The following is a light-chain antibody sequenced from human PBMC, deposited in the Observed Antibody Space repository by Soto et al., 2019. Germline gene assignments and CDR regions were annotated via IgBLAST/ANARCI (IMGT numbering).Light chain of an antibody. CDR2: RAS. CDR3: QQYNNLPRT. V-gene: IGKV3-15*01. CDR1: QSVSSN. Sequence: EIVMTQSPATLSVSPGERATLSCRASQSVSSNLAWYQQKPGQAPRLLIYRASTRATGIPARFSGSGSGTEFTLTISSLQSEDFAVYYCQQYNNLPRTFGQGTKVEIK. J-gene: IGKJ1*01.